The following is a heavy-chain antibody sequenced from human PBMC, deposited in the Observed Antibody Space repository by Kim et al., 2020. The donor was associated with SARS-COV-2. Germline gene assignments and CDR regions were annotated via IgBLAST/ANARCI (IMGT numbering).Heavy chain of an antibody. V-gene: IGHV1-8*01. CDR3: ARGTLSSSWHYYYYYGMDV. CDR2: MNPNSGNT. D-gene: IGHD6-13*01. CDR1: GYTFTSYD. Sequence: ASVKVSCKASGYTFTSYDINWVRQATGQGLEWMGWMNPNSGNTGYAQKFQGRVTMTRNTSISTAYMELSSLRSEDTAVYYCARGTLSSSWHYYYYYGMDVWGQGTTVAVSS. J-gene: IGHJ6*02.